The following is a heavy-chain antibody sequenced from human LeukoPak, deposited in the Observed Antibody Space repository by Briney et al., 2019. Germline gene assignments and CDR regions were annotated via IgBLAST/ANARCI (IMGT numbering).Heavy chain of an antibody. J-gene: IGHJ3*02. V-gene: IGHV3-7*01. Sequence: GGSLRLSCAASGFMFSDYWMAWVRQAPGKGLEWLANINEDGSDKNYVASEKGRFTISRDNAKNSLYLQIHSLRAEDTAVYYCARDWYNNSDAFDIWGQGTMVTVSS. CDR2: INEDGSDK. CDR1: GFMFSDYW. CDR3: ARDWYNNSDAFDI. D-gene: IGHD4-11*01.